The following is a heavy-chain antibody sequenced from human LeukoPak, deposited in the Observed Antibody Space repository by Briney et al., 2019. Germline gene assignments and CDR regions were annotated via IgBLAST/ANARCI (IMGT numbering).Heavy chain of an antibody. J-gene: IGHJ4*02. CDR2: MKPSRDKT. V-gene: IGHV1-8*01. Sequence: ASVKDSCKASGYTFTRYDTNWVRQATGQGLDWMGYMKPSRDKTGYAQKFQGRVTLTWDTSISKAYMELSSLKSDDTAVYYCARWADSPFDYWGQGTLVTVSS. CDR3: ARWADSPFDY. CDR1: GYTFTRYD.